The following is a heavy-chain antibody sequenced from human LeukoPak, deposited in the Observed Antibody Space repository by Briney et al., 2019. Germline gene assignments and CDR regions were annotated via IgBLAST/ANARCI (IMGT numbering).Heavy chain of an antibody. J-gene: IGHJ4*02. CDR1: GFTFSSYS. D-gene: IGHD6-13*01. CDR2: ISSSSSHR. V-gene: IGHV3-21*01. CDR3: ARVQEAAALDY. Sequence: GGSLRLSCAASGFTFSSYSMNWVRQAPGKGLEWVSSISSSSSHRYYADSVKGRFTISRDNAKNSLYLQMNSLRAEDTAVYYCARVQEAAALDYWGQRTLVTVSS.